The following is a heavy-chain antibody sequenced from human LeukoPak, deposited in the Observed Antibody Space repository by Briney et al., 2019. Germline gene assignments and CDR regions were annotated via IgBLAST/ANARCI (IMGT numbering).Heavy chain of an antibody. CDR1: GFTFGSYW. CDR2: IKQDGSEK. Sequence: QPGGSLRLSCAASGFTFGSYWMSWVRQAPGKGRGWVANIKQDGSEKYYVDSVKGRFTISRDNAKNSLYLQMNSLRAEDTAVYYCAREWGSGSYDYWGQGTLVTVSS. J-gene: IGHJ4*02. V-gene: IGHV3-7*01. CDR3: AREWGSGSYDY. D-gene: IGHD3-10*01.